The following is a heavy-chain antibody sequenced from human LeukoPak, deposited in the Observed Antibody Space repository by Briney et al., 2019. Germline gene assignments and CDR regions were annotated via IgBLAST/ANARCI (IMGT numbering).Heavy chain of an antibody. J-gene: IGHJ4*02. Sequence: SETLSLTCTVSGGSMSRNYWSWIRQHPGKGQEWIGYIYYSGSTNYNPSLKSRVTISVDTSKNQFSLKLTSVTAADTAIYYCARGTVDGSGSYSAPFDYWGQGTLVTVSS. V-gene: IGHV4-59*01. D-gene: IGHD3-10*01. CDR1: GGSMSRNY. CDR3: ARGTVDGSGSYSAPFDY. CDR2: IYYSGST.